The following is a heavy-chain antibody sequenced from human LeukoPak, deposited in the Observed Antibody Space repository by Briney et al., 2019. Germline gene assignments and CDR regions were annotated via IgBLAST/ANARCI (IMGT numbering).Heavy chain of an antibody. CDR1: GFTFSSYA. Sequence: GGSLRLSCAASGFTFSSYAMSWVRQAPGKGLEWVSAISGSGGSTYYADSVKGRFTISRDNSKNTLYLQMNSLRAEDTAVYYCAKEYYYDSSGYWDLDYWGQGTLVTVSS. J-gene: IGHJ4*02. D-gene: IGHD3-22*01. V-gene: IGHV3-23*01. CDR2: ISGSGGST. CDR3: AKEYYYDSSGYWDLDY.